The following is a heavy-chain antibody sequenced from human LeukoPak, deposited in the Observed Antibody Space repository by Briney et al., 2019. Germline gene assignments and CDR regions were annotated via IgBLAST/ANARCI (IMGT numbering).Heavy chain of an antibody. CDR3: AKDVKMFRGPMIMRHFDY. J-gene: IGHJ4*02. V-gene: IGHV3-38-3*01. CDR2: ISGGST. Sequence: GGSLRLSCAPSGFTVSSNKMSWVRQARGKGLEWVSSISGGSTYYADSRKGRFTISRDNSKNTLYLQMNSVRVEDTAVYFCAKDVKMFRGPMIMRHFDYWGQGTLVTVSS. D-gene: IGHD3-10*01. CDR1: GFTVSSNK.